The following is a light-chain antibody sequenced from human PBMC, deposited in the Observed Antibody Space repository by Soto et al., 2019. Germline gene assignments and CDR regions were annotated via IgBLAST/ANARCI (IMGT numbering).Light chain of an antibody. CDR2: KAS. V-gene: IGKV1-5*03. CDR1: QSISSW. Sequence: DIQMTQSPSTQSASVGDRVTITCRASQSISSWLAWYQQKPGKAPKLLIYKASSLESGVPSRFSGSGSGTEFTLTISSLQPDDFATYYCQQYNSSPVTFGQGTKVEIK. CDR3: QQYNSSPVT. J-gene: IGKJ1*01.